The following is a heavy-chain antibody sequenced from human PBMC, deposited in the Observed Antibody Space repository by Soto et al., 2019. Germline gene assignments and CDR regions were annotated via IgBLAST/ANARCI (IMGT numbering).Heavy chain of an antibody. J-gene: IGHJ4*02. CDR2: INPNTGVS. Sequence: GASVKVSCIASGYTFLDYNSHWNQQPPRQGLEWIGWINPNTGVSEFSQEVQGRVTMSRDTSISTGYMELSSLRSDDTAVYYCARAFPNSVSSGHYWGQGTLVTVCS. CDR1: GYTFLDYN. CDR3: ARAFPNSVSSGHY. V-gene: IGHV1-2*02. D-gene: IGHD3-22*01.